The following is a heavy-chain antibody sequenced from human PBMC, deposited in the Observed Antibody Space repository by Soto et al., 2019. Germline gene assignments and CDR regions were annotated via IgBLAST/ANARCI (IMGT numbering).Heavy chain of an antibody. Sequence: ASVKVSCKASGGTFSSYAISWVRQAPGQGLEWMGGIIPIFGTANYAQKFQGRVTITADESTSTAYMELSSLRSEDTAVYYCARDRDYYDSSGYFDYWGQGTLVTVSS. J-gene: IGHJ4*02. CDR1: GGTFSSYA. V-gene: IGHV1-69*13. CDR2: IIPIFGTA. D-gene: IGHD3-22*01. CDR3: ARDRDYYDSSGYFDY.